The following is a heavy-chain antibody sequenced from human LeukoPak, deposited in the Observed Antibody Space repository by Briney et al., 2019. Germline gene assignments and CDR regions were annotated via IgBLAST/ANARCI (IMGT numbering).Heavy chain of an antibody. CDR3: TTDFLISPLTVD. V-gene: IGHV3-15*07. Sequence: GRSLRLSCAASGFTFSSHAMNWVRQAPGKGLEWVGRIKSKTDGGTTDYAAPVKGRFTISRDDSKNTLYLQMNSLKTEDTAVYYCTTDFLISPLTVDWGQGTLVTVSS. J-gene: IGHJ4*02. CDR1: GFTFSSHA. CDR2: IKSKTDGGTT. D-gene: IGHD3-9*01.